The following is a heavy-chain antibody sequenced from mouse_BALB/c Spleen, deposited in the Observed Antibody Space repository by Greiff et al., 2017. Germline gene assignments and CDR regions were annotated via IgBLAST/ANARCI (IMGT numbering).Heavy chain of an antibody. CDR3: ARKEGPWYFDV. Sequence: EVQLQESGGGLVKPGGSLKLSCAASGFTFSSYAMSWVRQSPEKRLEWVAEISSGGSYTYYPDTVTGRFTISRDNAKNTLYLEMSSLRSEDTAMYYCARKEGPWYFDVWGAGTTVTVSS. J-gene: IGHJ1*01. CDR1: GFTFSSYA. CDR2: ISSGGSYT. V-gene: IGHV5-9-4*01.